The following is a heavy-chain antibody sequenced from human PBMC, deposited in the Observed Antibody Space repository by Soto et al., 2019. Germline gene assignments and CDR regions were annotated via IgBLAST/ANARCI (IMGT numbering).Heavy chain of an antibody. V-gene: IGHV4-59*01. Sequence: SETLSLTCTVSGGSISSYYWSWIRQPPGKGLEWIGYIYYSGSTNYNPSLKSRVTISVDTSKNQFSLKLSSVTAADTAVYYCARDLREPGIEDSYNWFDPWGQGTLVTVSS. CDR2: IYYSGST. CDR3: ARDLREPGIEDSYNWFDP. CDR1: GGSISSYY. J-gene: IGHJ5*02. D-gene: IGHD6-13*01.